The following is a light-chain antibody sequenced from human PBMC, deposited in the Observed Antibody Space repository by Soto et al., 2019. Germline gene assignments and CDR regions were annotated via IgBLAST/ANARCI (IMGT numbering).Light chain of an antibody. CDR1: QSISTW. J-gene: IGKJ1*01. CDR3: QQYNSYSSGT. Sequence: DIQMTQSPSTLSASVGDRVTITCRASQSISTWLAWYQQKPGKAPIESGVPSRFSGSGSGTEFTLTISSLQPDDFATYYCQQYNSYSSGTFGQGTKVEIK. V-gene: IGKV1-5*03.